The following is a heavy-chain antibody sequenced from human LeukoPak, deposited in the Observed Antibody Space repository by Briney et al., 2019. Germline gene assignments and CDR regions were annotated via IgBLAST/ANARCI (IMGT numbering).Heavy chain of an antibody. CDR2: MNPNSGNT. Sequence: ASVKVSCKASGYTFTSYDINWVRQATGQGLEWMGWMNPNSGNTGYAQKFQGRVTMTRNTSISTAYMELSSLRSEDTAVYYCARGSSYSGYDLAGGDYRGQGTLVTVSS. V-gene: IGHV1-8*01. CDR1: GYTFTSYD. CDR3: ARGSSYSGYDLAGGDY. J-gene: IGHJ4*02. D-gene: IGHD5-12*01.